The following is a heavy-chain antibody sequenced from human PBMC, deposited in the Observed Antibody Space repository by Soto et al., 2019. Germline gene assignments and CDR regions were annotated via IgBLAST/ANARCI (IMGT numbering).Heavy chain of an antibody. CDR2: IYYSGGT. V-gene: IGHV4-59*13. J-gene: IGHJ4*02. CDR1: GGSIIIYY. CDR3: ARDSVGGSSYFDS. D-gene: IGHD2-15*01. Sequence: PSDTLSLTCTVSGGSIIIYYWSWIRQPPGEGLGWIGYIYYSGGTNYNPSLKSRVTISVDTSKHQFSPQLSSVPAAATALYYCARDSVGGSSYFDSWGQGTLVTAS.